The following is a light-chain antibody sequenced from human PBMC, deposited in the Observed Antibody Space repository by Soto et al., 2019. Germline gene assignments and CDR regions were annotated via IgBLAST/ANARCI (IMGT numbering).Light chain of an antibody. J-gene: IGLJ1*01. V-gene: IGLV2-11*01. Sequence: QSVLTQPRSVSGSPGQSVTISCTGTSSDVGGYNYVSWYQQHPGKAPKLMIYDVSKRPSGVPDRFSGSKSGNTASLTISGLQAEDEADYYCCSYAGSPIFDVFGTGTKLTVL. CDR3: CSYAGSPIFDV. CDR2: DVS. CDR1: SSDVGGYNY.